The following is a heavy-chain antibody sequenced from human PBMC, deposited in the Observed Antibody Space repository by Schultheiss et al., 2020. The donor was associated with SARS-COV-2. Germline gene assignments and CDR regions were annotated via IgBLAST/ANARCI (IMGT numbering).Heavy chain of an antibody. J-gene: IGHJ4*02. CDR2: IKSKANGGAT. Sequence: GGSLRLSCAASGFTFDDYAMTWVRQAPGKGLEWVGFIKSKANGGATEYAASVEGRFTISRDVSKSIAYLQMTSLETEDTAVYYCARWRGLQSELVYWGQGTLVTVSS. CDR3: ARWRGLQSELVY. CDR1: GFTFDDYA. D-gene: IGHD5-24*01. V-gene: IGHV3-49*04.